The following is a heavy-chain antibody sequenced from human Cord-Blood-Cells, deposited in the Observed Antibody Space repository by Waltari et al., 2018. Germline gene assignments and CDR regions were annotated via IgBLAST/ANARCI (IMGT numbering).Heavy chain of an antibody. J-gene: IGHJ4*02. CDR2: INADRGGT. CDR3: ARSPSPTTSHFDY. Sequence: QVQLVQSGAEVKKPGASVKVSCKASGYTFTGYYMHSVRQAPGQGLEWMVWINADRGGTNYAQKFQGWVTRTRDTSISTADMELSRLRSDDTAMYYCARSPSPTTSHFDYWGQGTLVTVSS. V-gene: IGHV1-2*04. D-gene: IGHD4-17*01. CDR1: GYTFTGYY.